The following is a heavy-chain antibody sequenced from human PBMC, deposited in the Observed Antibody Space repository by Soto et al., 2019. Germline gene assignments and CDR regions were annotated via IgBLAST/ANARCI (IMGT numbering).Heavy chain of an antibody. CDR2: INAGNGNT. V-gene: IGHV1-3*01. CDR1: GYTFTSYA. Sequence: GASVKVSCKASGYTFTSYAMHWVRQAPGQRLEWMGWINAGNGNTKYSQKFQGRVTITRDTSASTAYMELSSLRSEHTAVYYCAIDQSSYYDDSSGYRYYFDYWGQGTLVTVSS. CDR3: AIDQSSYYDDSSGYRYYFDY. J-gene: IGHJ4*02. D-gene: IGHD3-22*01.